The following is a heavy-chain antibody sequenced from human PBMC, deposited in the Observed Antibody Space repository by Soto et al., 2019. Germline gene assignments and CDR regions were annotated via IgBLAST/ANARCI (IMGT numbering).Heavy chain of an antibody. CDR2: IDPSDSYT. CDR3: ARPLSIAAAGNYYYYYGMDV. V-gene: IGHV5-10-1*01. D-gene: IGHD6-13*01. Sequence: GESLKISCKGSGYSFTSYWISWVRQMPGKGLEWMGRIDPSDSYTNYSPSFQGHVTISADKSISTAYLQWSSLKASDTAMYYCARPLSIAAAGNYYYYYGMDVWGQGTTVTVS. J-gene: IGHJ6*02. CDR1: GYSFTSYW.